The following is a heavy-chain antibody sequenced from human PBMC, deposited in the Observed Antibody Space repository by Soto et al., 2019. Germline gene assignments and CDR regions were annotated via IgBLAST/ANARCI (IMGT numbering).Heavy chain of an antibody. Sequence: GASVKVSCKASGYTFTSYGISWVRQAPGQGLEWMGWISAYNGNTNYAQKLQGRVTMTTDTSTSTAYMELRSLRSDDTAVYYCAGHDSSGYYRRSGAFDIWGQGTMVTVSS. V-gene: IGHV1-18*01. J-gene: IGHJ3*02. CDR3: AGHDSSGYYRRSGAFDI. CDR2: ISAYNGNT. CDR1: GYTFTSYG. D-gene: IGHD3-22*01.